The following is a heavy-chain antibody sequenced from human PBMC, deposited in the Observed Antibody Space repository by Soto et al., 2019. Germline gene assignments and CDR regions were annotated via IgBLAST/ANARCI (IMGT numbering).Heavy chain of an antibody. CDR1: GFAFSSYA. J-gene: IGHJ6*02. Sequence: QVQLVESGGGVVQPGASLRLSCEASGFAFSSYAMHWVRQAPGKGLEWVGVISYDGNYIYYADSVKGRFTISRDNSKNTFYVQVNSLRPEHPAVYYCAKGILSATIGPYAMDVWGQGTTVTVSS. CDR2: ISYDGNYI. CDR3: AKGILSATIGPYAMDV. V-gene: IGHV3-30*18. D-gene: IGHD3-16*01.